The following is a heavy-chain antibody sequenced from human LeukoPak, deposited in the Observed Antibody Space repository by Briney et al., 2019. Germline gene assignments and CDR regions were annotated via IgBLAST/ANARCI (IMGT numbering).Heavy chain of an antibody. J-gene: IGHJ3*02. CDR2: IKQDGSEK. V-gene: IGHV3-7*01. CDR3: ARITYYDFWSGPSPRGAFDI. CDR1: GFTFSSYW. Sequence: GGSLRLSCAASGFTFSSYWMSWVRQAPGKGLEWVANIKQDGSEKYYADSVKGRFTISRDNAKNSLYLQMNSLRAEDTAVYYCARITYYDFWSGPSPRGAFDIWGQGTMVTVSS. D-gene: IGHD3-3*01.